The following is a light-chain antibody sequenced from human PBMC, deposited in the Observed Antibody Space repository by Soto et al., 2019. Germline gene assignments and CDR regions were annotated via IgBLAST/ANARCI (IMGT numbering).Light chain of an antibody. J-gene: IGKJ3*01. Sequence: DIQMTQSPSSLSASVGDRVTITCQAGHHINNHLNWFQQKPGKPPKLLIYDASKLQTGVPSRFSGSGSGTHFTFTISNLQPEDIATYHCQQYDALPFTFGPGTKVNIK. CDR2: DAS. CDR1: HHINNH. V-gene: IGKV1-33*01. CDR3: QQYDALPFT.